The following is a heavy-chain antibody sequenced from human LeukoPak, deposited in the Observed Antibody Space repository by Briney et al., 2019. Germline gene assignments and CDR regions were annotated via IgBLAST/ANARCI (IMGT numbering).Heavy chain of an antibody. V-gene: IGHV3-23*01. CDR1: GFTFSTSA. J-gene: IGHJ6*03. D-gene: IGHD6-19*01. Sequence: PGGSLRLSCAASGFTFSTSAMSWVRQAPGKGLERVSNISGSGSGGSTYYADSVKGRFTISRDNSKNTLYLQMNSLRAEDTAVYYCATGLSSGWYFMDVWGKGTTVTVSS. CDR2: ISGSGSGGST. CDR3: ATGLSSGWYFMDV.